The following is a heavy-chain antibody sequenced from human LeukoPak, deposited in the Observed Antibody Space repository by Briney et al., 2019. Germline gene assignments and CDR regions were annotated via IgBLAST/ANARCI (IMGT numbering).Heavy chain of an antibody. J-gene: IGHJ4*02. CDR3: ARVPHCSGGSCFLGFDY. CDR2: INHSGST. Sequence: SETLSLTCAVYGGSFSGYCWSWIRQPPGKGPEWIGEINHSGSTNYNPSLKSRVTISVDTSKNQFSLKLSSVTAADTAVYYCARVPHCSGGSCFLGFDYWGQGTLVTVSS. V-gene: IGHV4-34*01. CDR1: GGSFSGYC. D-gene: IGHD2-15*01.